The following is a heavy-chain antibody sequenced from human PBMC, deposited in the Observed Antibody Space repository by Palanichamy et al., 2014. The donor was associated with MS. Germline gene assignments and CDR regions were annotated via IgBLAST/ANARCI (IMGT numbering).Heavy chain of an antibody. CDR1: GGTFGYYS. CDR3: AREGNYMDL. V-gene: IGHV1-69*01. CDR2: IVPASGTT. D-gene: IGHD3-10*01. J-gene: IGHJ6*03. Sequence: QVQLLQSGAEVKKPGSSVKVSCRASGGTFGYYSINWVRQAPGQGLDWMGGIVPASGTTTYAQNFQGRLSITADESTMTAYMDLSGLTSDDTAVYFCAREGNYMDLWGEGTTVIVSS.